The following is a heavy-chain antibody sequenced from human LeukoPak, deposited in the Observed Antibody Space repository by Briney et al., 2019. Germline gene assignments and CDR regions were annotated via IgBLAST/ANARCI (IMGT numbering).Heavy chain of an antibody. V-gene: IGHV3-23*01. CDR1: GFTFSKYA. D-gene: IGHD5-12*01. J-gene: IGHJ4*02. CDR3: AKGKDSGYDFAFDY. Sequence: GGSLRLSCAASGFTFSKYAMTWVRQAPGKGLEWVSAISGSGGSTYYADSVKGRFTISRDNSKNTLYLQMNSLRAEDTAVYYCAKGKDSGYDFAFDYWGQGTLVTVSS. CDR2: ISGSGGST.